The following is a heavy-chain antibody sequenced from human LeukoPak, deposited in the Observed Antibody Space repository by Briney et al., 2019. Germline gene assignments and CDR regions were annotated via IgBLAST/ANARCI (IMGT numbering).Heavy chain of an antibody. CDR3: ARTGIGATANDY. CDR2: IYHSGST. J-gene: IGHJ4*02. V-gene: IGHV4-30-2*01. D-gene: IGHD6-13*01. CDR1: GGSISSGGYS. Sequence: PSQTLSLTCAVSGGSISSGGYSWGWIRQPPGKGLEWIGYIYHSGSTYYNPSLKSRVTISVDTSKNQFSLKLRSVSAADTAVYYCARTGIGATANDYWGQGTLVTVSS.